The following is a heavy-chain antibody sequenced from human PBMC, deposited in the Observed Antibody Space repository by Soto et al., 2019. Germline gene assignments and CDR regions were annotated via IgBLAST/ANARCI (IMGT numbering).Heavy chain of an antibody. Sequence: SETLSLTCTVSGGSISSYYWSWIRQPPGKGLEWIGYIYYSGSTNYNPSLKSRVTISVDTSKNQFSLKLSSVTAADTAVYYCAGNYYDSSGYLTPNDYWGQGTLVTVSS. CDR3: AGNYYDSSGYLTPNDY. V-gene: IGHV4-59*01. D-gene: IGHD3-22*01. CDR2: IYYSGST. J-gene: IGHJ4*02. CDR1: GGSISSYY.